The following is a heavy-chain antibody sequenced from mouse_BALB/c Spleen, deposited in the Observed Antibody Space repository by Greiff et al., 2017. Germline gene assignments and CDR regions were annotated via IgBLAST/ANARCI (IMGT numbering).Heavy chain of an antibody. CDR2: INPYNDGT. CDR1: GYTFTSYV. CDR3: ARWVRQGYYAMDY. D-gene: IGHD2-14*01. J-gene: IGHJ4*01. Sequence: VQLQQSGPELVKPGASVKMSCKVSGYTFTSYVMHWVKQKPGQGLEWIGYINPYNDGTKYNEKFKGKATLTSDKSSSTAYMELSSLTSEDSAVYYCARWVRQGYYAMDYWGQGTSVTVSS. V-gene: IGHV1-14*01.